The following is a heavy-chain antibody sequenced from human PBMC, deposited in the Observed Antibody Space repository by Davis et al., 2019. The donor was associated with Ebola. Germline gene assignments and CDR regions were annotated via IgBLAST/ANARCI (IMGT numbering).Heavy chain of an antibody. D-gene: IGHD3-16*01. CDR1: GYTFTTST. J-gene: IGHJ4*02. V-gene: IGHV1-69*13. Sequence: SVKVSCKASGYTFTTSTISWVRQAPGQGLEWMGGIIPIFGTANYAQKFQGRVTITADESTSTAYMELSSLRSEDTAVYYCATFAKWGQGTLVTVSS. CDR3: ATFAK. CDR2: IIPIFGTA.